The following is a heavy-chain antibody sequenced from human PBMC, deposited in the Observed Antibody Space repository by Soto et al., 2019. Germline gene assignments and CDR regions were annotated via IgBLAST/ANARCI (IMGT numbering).Heavy chain of an antibody. V-gene: IGHV1-69*13. D-gene: IGHD6-13*01. CDR3: ARNRVLYSSSSRGWYWFGP. CDR1: GGTFSSYA. J-gene: IGHJ5*02. CDR2: IIPIFGTA. Sequence: GASVKVSFKASGGTFSSYAISWVRQAPGQGLEWMGGIIPIFGTANYAQKFQGRVTITADESTSTAYMELSSLRSEDTAAYYCARNRVLYSSSSRGWYWFGPWGQGTLVTVSS.